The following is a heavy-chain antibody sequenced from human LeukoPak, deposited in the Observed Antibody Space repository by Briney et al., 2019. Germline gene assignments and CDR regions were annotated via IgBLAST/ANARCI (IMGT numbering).Heavy chain of an antibody. CDR2: ISGSTTTT. Sequence: PGGSLRLSCVASGFTFSSYEMFWVRQAPGKGLEWVSYISGSTTTTYYADSVKGRFTISRGNAKNSLFLQLNSLRAEDTGIYYCARATSGWPSDFWGQGTLVTVSS. CDR3: ARATSGWPSDF. CDR1: GFTFSSYE. J-gene: IGHJ4*02. D-gene: IGHD6-19*01. V-gene: IGHV3-48*03.